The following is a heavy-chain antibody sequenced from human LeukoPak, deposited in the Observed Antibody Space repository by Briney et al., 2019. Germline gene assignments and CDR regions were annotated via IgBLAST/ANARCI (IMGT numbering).Heavy chain of an antibody. CDR2: ISGSGGST. CDR1: GFTFSSYA. Sequence: GGSLRLSCAASGFTFSSYAMSWVRQAPGKGLEWVSAISGSGGSTYYADSVKGRFTISRDNSKNTLYLQMNSLRAEDTAVYYCAKDLLGYGDNHYYFDYWGQGTLVTVSS. D-gene: IGHD4-23*01. J-gene: IGHJ4*02. V-gene: IGHV3-23*01. CDR3: AKDLLGYGDNHYYFDY.